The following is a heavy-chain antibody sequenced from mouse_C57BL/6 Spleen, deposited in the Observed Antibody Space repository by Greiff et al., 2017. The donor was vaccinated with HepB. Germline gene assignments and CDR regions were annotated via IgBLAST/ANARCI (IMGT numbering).Heavy chain of an antibody. CDR2: ISSGGSYT. V-gene: IGHV5-6*01. J-gene: IGHJ3*01. Sequence: EVQLQESGGDLVKPGGSLKLSCAASGFTFSSYGMSWVRQTPDKRLEWVATISSGGSYTYYPDSVKGRFTISRANAKNTLYLQMSSLKSEDTAMYYCARQDSTVVAEGFAYWGQGTLVTVSA. CDR1: GFTFSSYG. CDR3: ARQDSTVVAEGFAY. D-gene: IGHD1-1*01.